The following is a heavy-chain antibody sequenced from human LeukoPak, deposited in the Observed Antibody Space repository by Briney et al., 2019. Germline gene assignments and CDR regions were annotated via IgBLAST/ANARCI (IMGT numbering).Heavy chain of an antibody. CDR1: GASITSKSYY. Sequence: SETLSLTCTVSGASITSKSYYWGWIRQPPGEGLEWIGSIYHSGSTYYNPSLKSRVTISVDTSKNQFALNPTSVTAADTAFYYCARQGAEAGTPGVFDYWGQGTLVTVSS. V-gene: IGHV4-39*01. J-gene: IGHJ4*02. CDR3: ARQGAEAGTPGVFDY. CDR2: IYHSGST. D-gene: IGHD6-19*01.